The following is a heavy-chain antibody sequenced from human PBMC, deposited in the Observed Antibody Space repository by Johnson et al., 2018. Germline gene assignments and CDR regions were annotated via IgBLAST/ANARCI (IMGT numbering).Heavy chain of an antibody. Sequence: VQLVQSGAEVTKPGESLKISCKGSGYSFASYWIGWVRQMPGKGLEWMGIIYPGDSDTKYSPSFQGPVTIPADKSLSPAYLHWSSLKAPETAMYYLARHGGMITFGGVLDDALDIWGQGTMVTVSS. CDR1: GYSFASYW. CDR2: IYPGDSDT. J-gene: IGHJ3*02. CDR3: ARHGGMITFGGVLDDALDI. V-gene: IGHV5-51*01. D-gene: IGHD3-16*01.